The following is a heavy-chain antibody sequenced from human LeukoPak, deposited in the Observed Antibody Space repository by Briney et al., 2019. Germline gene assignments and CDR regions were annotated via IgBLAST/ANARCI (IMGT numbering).Heavy chain of an antibody. CDR2: INHSGST. V-gene: IGHV4-34*01. CDR1: GGSFSGYY. D-gene: IGHD3-3*01. CDR3: ARGSPLYFWSGYYPLYWFDP. J-gene: IGHJ5*02. Sequence: PSETLSLTCAVYGGSFSGYYWSWIRQPPGKGLEWIGEINHSGSTNYNPSLKSRVTISVGTSKNQFSLKLSSVTAADTAVYYCARGSPLYFWSGYYPLYWFDPWGQGTLVTVSS.